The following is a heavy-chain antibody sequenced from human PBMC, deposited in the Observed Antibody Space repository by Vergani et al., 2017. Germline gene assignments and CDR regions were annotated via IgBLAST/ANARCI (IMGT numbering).Heavy chain of an antibody. J-gene: IGHJ5*02. CDR2: IDPSDSYT. CDR1: GYSFTSYW. D-gene: IGHD6-13*01. Sequence: EVQLVQSGAEVKKPGESLRISCKGSGYSFTSYWISWVRQMPGKGLEWMGRIDPSDSYTNYSPSFQGHVTISADKSISTAYLQWSSLKASDTAMYYCAGGHFIAAAGIGLDWFDPWGQGTLVTVSS. V-gene: IGHV5-10-1*01. CDR3: AGGHFIAAAGIGLDWFDP.